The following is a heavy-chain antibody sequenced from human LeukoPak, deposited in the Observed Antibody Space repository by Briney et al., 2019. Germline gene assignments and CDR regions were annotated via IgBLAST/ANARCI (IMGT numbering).Heavy chain of an antibody. CDR2: ISGSGGST. CDR1: GFTLSRYA. CDR3: AKDGEVVDTTMVIANWFDP. V-gene: IGHV3-23*01. Sequence: HTGGSLRLSCAASGFTLSRYAMSWVSQDPGKGLEWVSAISGSGGSTYYADCVEDRFTISRDNTKNTMYLQMNSLRAEDTALYYCAKDGEVVDTTMVIANWFDPWGQGTLVTVSS. D-gene: IGHD5-18*01. J-gene: IGHJ5*02.